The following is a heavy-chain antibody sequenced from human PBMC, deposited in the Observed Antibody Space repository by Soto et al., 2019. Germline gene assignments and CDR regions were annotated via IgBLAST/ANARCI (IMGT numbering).Heavy chain of an antibody. Sequence: SETLSLTCTVSGGSISSGDYYWSWIRQPPGKGLEWIGYIYYSGSTYYNPSLKSRVTISVDTSKNQFSLKLSSVTAADTAVYYCARDRMVRGVHYYYYYGMDVWGQGTTVT. J-gene: IGHJ6*02. V-gene: IGHV4-30-4*01. CDR2: IYYSGST. CDR1: GGSISSGDYY. D-gene: IGHD3-10*01. CDR3: ARDRMVRGVHYYYYYGMDV.